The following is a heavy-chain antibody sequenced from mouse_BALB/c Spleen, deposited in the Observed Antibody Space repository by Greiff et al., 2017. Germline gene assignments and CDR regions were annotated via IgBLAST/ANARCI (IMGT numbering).Heavy chain of an antibody. J-gene: IGHJ4*01. D-gene: IGHD5-5*01. CDR1: GFSLTSYG. V-gene: IGHV2-2*02. Sequence: VQRVESGPGLVQPSQSLSITCTVSGFSLTSYGVHWVRQSPGKGLEWLGVIWSGGSTDYNAAFISRLSISKDNSKSQVFFKMNSLQANDTAIYYCAGLPGAMDYWGQGTSVTVSS. CDR2: IWSGGST. CDR3: AGLPGAMDY.